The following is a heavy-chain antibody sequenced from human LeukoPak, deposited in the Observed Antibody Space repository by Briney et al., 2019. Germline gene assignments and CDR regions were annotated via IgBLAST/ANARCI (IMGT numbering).Heavy chain of an antibody. V-gene: IGHV3-7*01. CDR3: ARRRTVDV. CDR1: GFTFSGYW. CDR2: IKEDGSEK. J-gene: IGHJ6*02. Sequence: GGSLRLSCAASGFTFSGYWMTWVRQAPGKRLEWVANIKEDGSEKYYVDSVKGRFTISRDNAMNSLFLQMNSLRAEDTAVYYCARRRTVDVWGQGTTVTVSS.